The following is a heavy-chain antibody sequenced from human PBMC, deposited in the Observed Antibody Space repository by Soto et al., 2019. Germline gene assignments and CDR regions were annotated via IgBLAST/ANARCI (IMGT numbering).Heavy chain of an antibody. CDR3: ARHSLALRKNNWFDP. V-gene: IGHV4-39*01. CDR1: GDSIIRSDFY. D-gene: IGHD3-3*02. CDR2: IFYLGSS. Sequence: SETRSLTWTVSGDSIIRSDFYWVWFRQPPGKGLEWIGSIFYLGSSYYNPSLKSRVTMSVDTSKNQFSLRLRSVTAADTALYFCARHSLALRKNNWFDPWGQGIMVTVSS. J-gene: IGHJ5*02.